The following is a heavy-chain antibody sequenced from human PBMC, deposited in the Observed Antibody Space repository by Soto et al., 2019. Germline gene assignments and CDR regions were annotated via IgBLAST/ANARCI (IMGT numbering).Heavy chain of an antibody. D-gene: IGHD5-12*01. CDR2: ISSSSSYI. CDR3: ARARDGYNYGAFDI. Sequence: LRLSCAASGFTFSSYSMNWVRQAPGKGLEWVSSISSSSSYIYYADSVKGRFTISRDNAKNSLYLQMNSLRAEDTAVYYCARARDGYNYGAFDIWGQGTMVTV. CDR1: GFTFSSYS. V-gene: IGHV3-21*01. J-gene: IGHJ3*02.